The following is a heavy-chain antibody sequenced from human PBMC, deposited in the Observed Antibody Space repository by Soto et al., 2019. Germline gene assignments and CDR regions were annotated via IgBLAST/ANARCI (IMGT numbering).Heavy chain of an antibody. Sequence: SETLSLTCTVSGDSIISIYFYWGWVRQPPGKGLEWMGSIFYLGSSYYNPSLKSRVPMSVETSKYQLSQRLMSVTAADXALYYYARHSLAIRKNNWFHPCGQALGVTV. CDR1: GDSIISIYFY. V-gene: IGHV4-39*01. D-gene: IGHD3-3*02. CDR3: ARHSLAIRKNNWFHP. J-gene: IGHJ5*02. CDR2: IFYLGSS.